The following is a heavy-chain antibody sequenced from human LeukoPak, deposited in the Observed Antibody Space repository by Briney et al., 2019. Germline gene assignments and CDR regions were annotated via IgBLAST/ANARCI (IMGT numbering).Heavy chain of an antibody. J-gene: IGHJ4*02. Sequence: SQTLSLTCAISGDSVSSNSAAWNWIRQSPSRGLEWLGRTYYRSKWYNDYAGSVKSRITINPDTSKNQFSLQLRSVTAADTAVYYCARVSGYHWESFYDYWGQGTLVTVSS. CDR3: ARVSGYHWESFYDY. V-gene: IGHV6-1*01. CDR1: GDSVSSNSAA. CDR2: TYYRSKWYN. D-gene: IGHD5-12*01.